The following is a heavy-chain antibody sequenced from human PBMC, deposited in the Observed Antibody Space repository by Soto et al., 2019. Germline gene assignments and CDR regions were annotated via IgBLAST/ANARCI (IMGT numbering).Heavy chain of an antibody. V-gene: IGHV1-2*02. CDR2: INPNSGAT. J-gene: IGHJ4*02. CDR1: GYTFIGYY. D-gene: IGHD5-12*01. Sequence: QVQLAQSGAEVTKPGASVKVSCKASGYTFIGYYLHWVRQAPGQGLEWMGWINPNSGATNQAQKFQGRVTMARDRSISTAYLELSRLASDDTAIYFCARDAVSTIGDFDYWGQGTLVTVSS. CDR3: ARDAVSTIGDFDY.